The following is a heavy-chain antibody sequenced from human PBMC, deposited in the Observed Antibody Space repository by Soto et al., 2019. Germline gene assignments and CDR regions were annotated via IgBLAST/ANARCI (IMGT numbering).Heavy chain of an antibody. V-gene: IGHV4-30-4*01. J-gene: IGHJ4*02. CDR1: GGSISSGDYY. D-gene: IGHD5-18*01. CDR2: IYYSGST. CDR3: ASVVGYGYFSFDY. Sequence: SETLSLTCTVSGGSISSGDYYWSWIRQPPGKGLEWIGYIYYSGSTYYNPSLKSRVTISVDTSKNQFSLKLSSVTAADTAVYYCASVVGYGYFSFDYWGQGTLVTVSS.